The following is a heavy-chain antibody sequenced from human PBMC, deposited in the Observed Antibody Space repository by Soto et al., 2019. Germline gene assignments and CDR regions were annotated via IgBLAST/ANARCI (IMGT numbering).Heavy chain of an antibody. CDR3: ARDMFDYYYGSGDNNWFDP. D-gene: IGHD3-10*01. CDR2: ISYDGSNK. Sequence: GGSLRLSCAASGFTFSSYAMHWVRQAPGKGLEWVAVISYDGSNKYYADSVKGRFTISRDNSKNTLYLQMNSLRAEDTAVYYCARDMFDYYYGSGDNNWFDPWGQGTLVTVSS. V-gene: IGHV3-30-3*01. CDR1: GFTFSSYA. J-gene: IGHJ5*02.